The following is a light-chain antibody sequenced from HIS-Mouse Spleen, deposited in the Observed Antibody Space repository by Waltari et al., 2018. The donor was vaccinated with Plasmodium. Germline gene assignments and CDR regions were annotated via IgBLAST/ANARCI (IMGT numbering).Light chain of an antibody. CDR3: SSYTSSSTYVV. Sequence: QSALTQPASVSGSPGQSITISSTGTRSDVGGYNYVSWYQQHQGKAPKLMIYDVSNRPSWVSNRFSGAKSGNTASLTISGLQAEDEADYYCSSYTSSSTYVVFGGGTKLTVL. CDR1: RSDVGGYNY. V-gene: IGLV2-14*03. CDR2: DVS. J-gene: IGLJ2*01.